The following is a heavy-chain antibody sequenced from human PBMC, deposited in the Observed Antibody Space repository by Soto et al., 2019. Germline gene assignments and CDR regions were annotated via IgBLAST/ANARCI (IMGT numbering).Heavy chain of an antibody. V-gene: IGHV1-18*04. CDR2: ISAYNGNT. Sequence: QVQLVQSGAEVKKPGASVKVSCKASGYTFTSYGISWVRQAPGQGLEWMGWISAYNGNTNYAQKLQGRVTMTTDTSTRTAYMERRSLRSDDTAVYYCATVNHSTIFVVVTDYFYYWGQGSLVTVSS. CDR3: ATVNHSTIFVVVTDYFYY. D-gene: IGHD3-3*01. CDR1: GYTFTSYG. J-gene: IGHJ4*02.